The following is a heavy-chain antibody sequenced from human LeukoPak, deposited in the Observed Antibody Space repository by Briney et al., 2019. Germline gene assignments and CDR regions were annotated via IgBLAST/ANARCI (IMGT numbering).Heavy chain of an antibody. Sequence: GGSLKLSCAASGFTFDNYNMNWVRQAPGKGLEWVSSISSGTNYIFEADSVKGRFTVTKDTALNSLSLQMNSLRADDTAVYYCARSAGGNYFDYWDQGTLVTVSS. CDR2: ISSGTNYI. D-gene: IGHD2-8*02. CDR1: GFTFDNYN. V-gene: IGHV3-21*01. J-gene: IGHJ4*02. CDR3: ARSAGGNYFDY.